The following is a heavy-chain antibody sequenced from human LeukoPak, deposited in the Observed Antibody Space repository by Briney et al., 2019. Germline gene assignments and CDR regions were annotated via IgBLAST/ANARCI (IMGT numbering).Heavy chain of an antibody. CDR1: GYTFTGYY. D-gene: IGHD2-8*01. V-gene: IGHV1-2*02. Sequence: VSVKVSCKASGYTFTGYYIHWVRQAPGQGLEWMGWINGDNGGTRYAEKFQGRVTMTRDTSISTAYMELSRLTSDDTALYYCARGHCTNAVCRTFDYWGQGTLVTVSS. CDR3: ARGHCTNAVCRTFDY. J-gene: IGHJ4*02. CDR2: INGDNGGT.